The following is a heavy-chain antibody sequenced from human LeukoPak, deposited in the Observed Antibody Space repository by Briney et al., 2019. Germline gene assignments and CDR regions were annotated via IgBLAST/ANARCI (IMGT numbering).Heavy chain of an antibody. CDR3: ARSSYYYCWSGAAHYYYYMDV. V-gene: IGHV4-59*01. CDR1: GGSISSYY. D-gene: IGHD3-3*01. Sequence: SETLSLTCTVSGGSISSYYWSWIRQPPGKGLEWIGYIYYSGSTNYNPSLKSRVTISVDTSKNQFSLKLSSVTAADTAVYYCARSSYYYCWSGAAHYYYYMDVWGKGTTVTVSS. CDR2: IYYSGST. J-gene: IGHJ6*03.